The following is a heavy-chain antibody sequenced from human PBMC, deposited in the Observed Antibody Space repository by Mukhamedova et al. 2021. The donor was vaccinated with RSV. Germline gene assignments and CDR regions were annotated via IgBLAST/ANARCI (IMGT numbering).Heavy chain of an antibody. CDR3: ARVDHDILTGYYLGGYYGMVV. D-gene: IGHD3-9*01. CDR2: ISAHNGNT. V-gene: IGHV1-18*01. Sequence: VRQAPGQGLEWMGWISAHNGNTDYAQKFQGRVTMTTDTSTSTAYMELRSLRSDDTAVYYCARVDHDILTGYYLGGYYGMVVWGQG. J-gene: IGHJ6*02.